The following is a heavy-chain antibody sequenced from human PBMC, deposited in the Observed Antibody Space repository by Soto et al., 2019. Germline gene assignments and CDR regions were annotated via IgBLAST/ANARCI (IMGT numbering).Heavy chain of an antibody. Sequence: EVQLVESGGGLVQPGGSLRLSCAASGFTVSSNYMSWVRQAPGRGLEWVSVTYPGGTTHYADSVKGRCTISRDNSKNTMDLQMNSLSAADTAMYYCTREFRTSGSRDAVDIWGQGTVVTVSS. CDR1: GFTVSSNY. CDR3: TREFRTSGSRDAVDI. J-gene: IGHJ3*02. CDR2: TYPGGTT. D-gene: IGHD1-26*01. V-gene: IGHV3-66*01.